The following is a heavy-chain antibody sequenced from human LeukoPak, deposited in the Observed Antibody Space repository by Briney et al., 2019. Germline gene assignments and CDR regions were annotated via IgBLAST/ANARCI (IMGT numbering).Heavy chain of an antibody. CDR1: GYSFTSYW. CDR2: IYPGDSDT. D-gene: IGHD5-18*01. J-gene: IGHJ6*03. CDR3: ARQGTGGYTPYYYYMDV. Sequence: GESLKISCKGPGYSFTSYWIGWVRQMPGKGLEWMGIIYPGDSDTRYSPSFQGQVTISADKSISTAYLQWSSLKASDTAMYYCARQGTGGYTPYYYYMDVWGKGTTVTISS. V-gene: IGHV5-51*01.